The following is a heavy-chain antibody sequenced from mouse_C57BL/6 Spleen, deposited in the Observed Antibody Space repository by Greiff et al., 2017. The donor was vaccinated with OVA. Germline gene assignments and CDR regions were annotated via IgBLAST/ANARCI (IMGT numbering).Heavy chain of an antibody. Sequence: QVQLQQPGAELVMPGASVKLSCKASGYTFTSYWMHWVKQRPGQGLEWIGEIDPSDSYTNYNQKLKGKSTLTVDKSSSTAYMQLSSLTSEYSAVYYCETYYTGSSAYYFDYWGQGTTLTVSS. D-gene: IGHD1-1*01. V-gene: IGHV1-69*01. CDR3: ETYYTGSSAYYFDY. J-gene: IGHJ2*01. CDR2: IDPSDSYT. CDR1: GYTFTSYW.